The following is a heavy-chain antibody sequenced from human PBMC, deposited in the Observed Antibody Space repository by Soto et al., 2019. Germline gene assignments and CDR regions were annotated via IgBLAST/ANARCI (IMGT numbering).Heavy chain of an antibody. D-gene: IGHD2-2*01. CDR3: ARGSSQPDYDGMDV. CDR1: GFTFSGFS. Sequence: GGSLRLSCAASGFTFSGFSMNWVRQAPGKGLEWISYISTRSLTIDYADSVRGRFTISRDNAKDSLYLQMRSLRDEDTAVYYCARGSSQPDYDGMDVWGQGTTAIVS. CDR2: ISTRSLTI. J-gene: IGHJ6*02. V-gene: IGHV3-48*02.